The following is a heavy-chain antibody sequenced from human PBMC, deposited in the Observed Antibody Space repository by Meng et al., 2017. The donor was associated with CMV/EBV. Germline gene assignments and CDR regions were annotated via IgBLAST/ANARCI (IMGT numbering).Heavy chain of an antibody. CDR1: GFTFSSYS. V-gene: IGHV3-21*01. CDR3: AREYSGHYYDSSGYYSDAFDY. J-gene: IGHJ4*02. D-gene: IGHD3-22*01. CDR2: ISSSSSYI. Sequence: ETLSLTCAASGFTFSSYSMNWVRQAPGKGLEWVSSISSSSSYIYYADSVKGRFTISRDNAKNSLYLQMNSLRAEDTAVYYCAREYSGHYYDSSGYYSDAFDYWGQGTLVTVSS.